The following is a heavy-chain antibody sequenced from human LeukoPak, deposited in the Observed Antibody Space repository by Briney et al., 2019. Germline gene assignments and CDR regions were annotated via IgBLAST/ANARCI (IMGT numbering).Heavy chain of an antibody. Sequence: ASVRVSRKASGYTFTDYYLHWVRQAPGHGLEWMGWINPNSGGTNYAQKFQGRVTMTRDTSISTAYMDLTRLASDDTAVYYCARGELLVDYWGQGTLVTVSS. V-gene: IGHV1-2*02. CDR1: GYTFTDYY. CDR2: INPNSGGT. J-gene: IGHJ4*02. D-gene: IGHD3-10*01. CDR3: ARGELLVDY.